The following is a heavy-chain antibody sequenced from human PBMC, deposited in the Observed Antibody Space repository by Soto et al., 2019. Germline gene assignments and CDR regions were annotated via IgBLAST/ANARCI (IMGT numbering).Heavy chain of an antibody. CDR1: GYSFTNYW. CDR3: ARHSGVYDSTGRLAGKFDY. Sequence: PGESLKISCKGSGYSFTNYWIGWVRQMPGKGLEWMGIIYPGDSDTRYSPSFQGQVTISADKSISTAYLQWSSLKASDTAMYYCARHSGVYDSTGRLAGKFDYWAQRALVTGSS. J-gene: IGHJ4*02. CDR2: IYPGDSDT. V-gene: IGHV5-51*01. D-gene: IGHD3-22*01.